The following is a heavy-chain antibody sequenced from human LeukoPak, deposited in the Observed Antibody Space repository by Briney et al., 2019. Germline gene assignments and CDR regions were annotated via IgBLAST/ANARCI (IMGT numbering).Heavy chain of an antibody. J-gene: IGHJ4*02. V-gene: IGHV3-23*01. CDR2: ISGSGGST. CDR3: AKVDDFWTGPFDY. Sequence: GGSLRLSCAASGFTFSNYWMTWVRQAPGKGLEWVSAISGSGGSTYYADSVKGRFTISRDNSKNTLYLQMNSLRAEDTAVYYCAKVDDFWTGPFDYWGQGTLVTVSS. CDR1: GFTFSNYW. D-gene: IGHD3-3*01.